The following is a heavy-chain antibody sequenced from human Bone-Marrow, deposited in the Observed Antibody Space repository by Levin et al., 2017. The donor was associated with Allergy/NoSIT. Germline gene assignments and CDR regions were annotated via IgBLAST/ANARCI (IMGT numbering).Heavy chain of an antibody. CDR2: IYYSGST. D-gene: IGHD6-13*01. Sequence: PSETLSLTCTVSGGSISSSSYYWGWIRQPPGTGLEWIGSIYYSGSTYYNPSLKSRVTISVDTSKNQFSLKLSSVTAADTAVYYCARDREVGTGYSSSWYLVGIDYWGQGTLVTVSS. J-gene: IGHJ4*02. CDR3: ARDREVGTGYSSSWYLVGIDY. V-gene: IGHV4-39*07. CDR1: GGSISSSSYY.